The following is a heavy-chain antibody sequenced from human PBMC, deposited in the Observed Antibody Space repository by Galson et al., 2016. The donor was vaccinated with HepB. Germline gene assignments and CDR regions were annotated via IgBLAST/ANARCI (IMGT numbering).Heavy chain of an antibody. Sequence: SLRLSCAASGFTFSSFWMSWVRQAPGKGLEWVANIHQDGGQRYYGDSVKGRFTVSRDNAKNSLYLLMNSLRVDDTALYYCARRRLVGAGFDYWGQGALVTVSS. D-gene: IGHD1-26*01. CDR3: ARRRLVGAGFDY. V-gene: IGHV3-7*04. CDR1: GFTFSSFW. CDR2: IHQDGGQR. J-gene: IGHJ4*02.